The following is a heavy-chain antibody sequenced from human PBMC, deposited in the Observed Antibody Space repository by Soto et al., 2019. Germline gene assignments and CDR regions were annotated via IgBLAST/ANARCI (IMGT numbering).Heavy chain of an antibody. CDR2: ISSSGSTI. Sequence: QVQLVESGGGLVKPGGSLRLSCAASGFTFSDYYMSWIRQAPGKGLEWVSYISSSGSTIYYADSVKGRCTISRDNAKNSLYLQMNSLRAEDAAVYYCARDPSSSSWYWSDGLYYGMDVWGQGTTVTVSS. CDR3: ARDPSSSSWYWSDGLYYGMDV. J-gene: IGHJ6*02. D-gene: IGHD6-13*01. V-gene: IGHV3-11*01. CDR1: GFTFSDYY.